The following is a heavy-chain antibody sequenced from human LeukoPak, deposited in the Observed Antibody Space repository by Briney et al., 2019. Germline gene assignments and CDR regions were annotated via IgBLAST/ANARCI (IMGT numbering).Heavy chain of an antibody. CDR2: IYYSGST. V-gene: IGHV4-39*01. J-gene: IGHJ4*02. Sequence: SETLSLTCTVSGASISSSVSYWGWIRQPPGKGLEWVGSIYYSGSTYYNPSLKSRVAISVDTSKNQFSLRLSSVTAADTAVYYCARLVGSGRSNDFDYWGQGTLVTVSS. CDR1: GASISSSVSY. CDR3: ARLVGSGRSNDFDY. D-gene: IGHD6-19*01.